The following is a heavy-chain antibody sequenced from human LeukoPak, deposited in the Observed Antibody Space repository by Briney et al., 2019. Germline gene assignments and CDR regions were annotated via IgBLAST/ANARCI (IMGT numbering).Heavy chain of an antibody. J-gene: IGHJ5*02. V-gene: IGHV4-59*01. D-gene: IGHD3-10*01. CDR1: GGSISSYY. CDR2: IYYSGST. Sequence: SETLSLTCTVSGGSISSYYWSWIRQPPGKGLEWIGYIYYSGSTNYNPSLKSRVTISVDTSKNQFSLKLSSVTAADTAVYYCATLGHYYGSGSYYYWFDPWGQGTLVTVSS. CDR3: ATLGHYYGSGSYYYWFDP.